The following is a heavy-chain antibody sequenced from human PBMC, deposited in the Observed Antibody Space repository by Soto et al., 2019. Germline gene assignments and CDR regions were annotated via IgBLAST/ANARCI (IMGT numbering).Heavy chain of an antibody. CDR2: IWYDGSNK. J-gene: IGHJ4*02. Sequence: SLRLSCAASGFTFSSYGMHWVRQAPGKGLEWVAVIWYDGSNKYYADSVKGRFTIPRDNSKNTLYLQMNSLRAEDTAVYYCASDANYGSGSYFSYWGQGTLVTVSS. D-gene: IGHD3-10*01. CDR1: GFTFSSYG. V-gene: IGHV3-33*01. CDR3: ASDANYGSGSYFSY.